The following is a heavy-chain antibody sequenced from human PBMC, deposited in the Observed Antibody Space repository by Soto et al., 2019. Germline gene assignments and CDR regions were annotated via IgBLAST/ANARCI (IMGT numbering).Heavy chain of an antibody. J-gene: IGHJ5*02. CDR1: GYTLTGLS. CDR3: ATGMHYDILTGYPNDRFNWFDP. D-gene: IGHD3-9*01. V-gene: IGHV1-24*01. Sequence: ASVKVSCKVSGYTLTGLSMHWVRQAPGKGLEWMGGFDPEDGETIYAQKFQGRVTMTEDTSTDTAYMELSSLRSEDTAVYYCATGMHYDILTGYPNDRFNWFDPWGQGTLVTVSS. CDR2: FDPEDGET.